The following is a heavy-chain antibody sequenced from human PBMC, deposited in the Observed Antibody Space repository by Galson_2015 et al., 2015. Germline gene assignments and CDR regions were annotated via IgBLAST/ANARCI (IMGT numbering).Heavy chain of an antibody. D-gene: IGHD3-22*01. CDR3: ARVGPYYYDSRIY. CDR1: GFTFSSYW. V-gene: IGHV3-74*01. J-gene: IGHJ4*02. CDR2: INSDGSST. Sequence: SLRLSCAASGFTFSSYWMHWVRQAPGKGLVWVSRINSDGSSTSYADSVKGQFTISRDNAKNTLYLQMNSLRAEDTAVYYCARVGPYYYDSRIYWGQGTLVTVSS.